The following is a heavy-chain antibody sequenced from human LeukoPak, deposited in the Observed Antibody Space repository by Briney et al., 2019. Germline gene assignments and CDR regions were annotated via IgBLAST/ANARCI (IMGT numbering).Heavy chain of an antibody. Sequence: SETLSLTCTVSGGSISSSSYYWGWLRQPPGTGLEWVGSIYYSGSSYYNPSLKRLVTISVDTSKKQFYLKLSSVTAADTAVYYCASWAVAGTSSFDYWGQGTLVTVSS. CDR1: GGSISSSSYY. D-gene: IGHD6-19*01. CDR3: ASWAVAGTSSFDY. V-gene: IGHV4-39*07. CDR2: IYYSGSS. J-gene: IGHJ4*02.